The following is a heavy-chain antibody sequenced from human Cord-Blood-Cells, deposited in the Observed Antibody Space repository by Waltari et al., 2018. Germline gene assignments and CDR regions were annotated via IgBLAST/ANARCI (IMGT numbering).Heavy chain of an antibody. J-gene: IGHJ4*02. CDR2: ISYDGSNK. V-gene: IGHV3-30*03. CDR1: GFTFSSYG. CDR3: AVVATNPKGLDY. D-gene: IGHD5-12*01. Sequence: QVQLVESGGGVVQPGRSLRLSCAASGFTFSSYGMHWVGQAPGKGLEWVAVISYDGSNKYYADSVKGRFTISRDNSKNTLYLQMNSLRAEDTAVYYCAVVATNPKGLDYWGQGTLVTVSS.